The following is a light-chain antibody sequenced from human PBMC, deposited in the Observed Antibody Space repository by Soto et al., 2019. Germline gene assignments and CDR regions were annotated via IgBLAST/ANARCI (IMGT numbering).Light chain of an antibody. J-gene: IGLJ1*01. CDR1: SSDIGRYXX. CDR2: EAT. V-gene: IGLV2-14*01. CDR3: TSYTITSPYV. Sequence: QSVLTQPASMSGSPGQSITISCTGTSSDIGRYXXXXXXXXXXXXXXXXXXYEATKRPSGVSYHFSGSKSGNTASLTISGLQAEDEADYYCTSYTITSPYVFGTGTKVTVL.